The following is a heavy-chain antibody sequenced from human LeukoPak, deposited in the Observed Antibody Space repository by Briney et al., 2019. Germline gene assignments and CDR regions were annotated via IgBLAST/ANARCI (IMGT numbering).Heavy chain of an antibody. J-gene: IGHJ3*02. Sequence: SVKVSCKASGGTFSSYAISWVRQAPGQGLEWMGGIIPIFGTANYVQKFQGRVTITADESTSTAYMELSSLRSEDTAVYYCARDREPVGATLGAFDIWGQGTMVTVSS. D-gene: IGHD1-26*01. V-gene: IGHV1-69*13. CDR3: ARDREPVGATLGAFDI. CDR1: GGTFSSYA. CDR2: IIPIFGTA.